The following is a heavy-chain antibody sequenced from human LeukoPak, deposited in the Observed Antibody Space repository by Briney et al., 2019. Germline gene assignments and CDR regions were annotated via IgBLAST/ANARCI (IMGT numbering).Heavy chain of an antibody. CDR2: IVVGSGNT. CDR3: AGTPWFGELTLDY. CDR1: VFTFTSSA. J-gene: IGHJ4*02. D-gene: IGHD3-10*01. Sequence: SLKVSCKPSVFTFTSSAIHWVRQSRGQRLEWIGWIVVGSGNTNYAQKFQERVIITRDMSTTTVYMELSSLRSEDTAVYYCAGTPWFGELTLDYWGQGTLVTVSS. V-gene: IGHV1-58*02.